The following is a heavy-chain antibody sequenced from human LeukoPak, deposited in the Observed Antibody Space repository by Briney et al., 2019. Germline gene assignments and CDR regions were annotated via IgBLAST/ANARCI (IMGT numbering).Heavy chain of an antibody. J-gene: IGHJ4*02. V-gene: IGHV3-11*04. Sequence: GGSLRLSCAASGFKFSDYYMSWIRQAPGKGLEWVSYISSSGGTIYYADSVKGRFTISRDNAKNPLYLQMNSLRAEDTAVYYCAREGLVATLDYWGQGTLVTVSS. D-gene: IGHD5-12*01. CDR2: ISSSGGTI. CDR1: GFKFSDYY. CDR3: AREGLVATLDY.